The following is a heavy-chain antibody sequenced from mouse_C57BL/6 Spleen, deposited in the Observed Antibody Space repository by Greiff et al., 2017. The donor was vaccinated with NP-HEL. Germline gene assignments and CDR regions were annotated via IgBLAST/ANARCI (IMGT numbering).Heavy chain of an antibody. J-gene: IGHJ2*01. CDR2: ISDGGSYT. V-gene: IGHV5-4*01. Sequence: EVQLVASGGGLVKPGGSLKLSCAASGFTFSRYALSWVRQTPETRLEWVAPISDGGSYTYYPDNVQGRFTISRDNAKNNLYLPMSHLKSEDTAMYYCARDTTVVGYFDYWGQGTTLTVSS. CDR3: ARDTTVVGYFDY. D-gene: IGHD1-1*01. CDR1: GFTFSRYA.